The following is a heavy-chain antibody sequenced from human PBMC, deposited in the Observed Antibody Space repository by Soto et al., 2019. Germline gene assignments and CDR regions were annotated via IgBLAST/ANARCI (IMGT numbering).Heavy chain of an antibody. CDR1: GGTFSSCA. CDR3: AXEGGVVRGLYYYYGMDV. J-gene: IGHJ6*02. Sequence: ASVKVSCKASGGTFSSCAISWVRQAPGQGLEWMGWISAYNGNTNYAQKLQGRVTMTTDTSTSTAYMELRSLRSDDTAVYYCAXEGGVVRGLYYYYGMDVWGQGTMVTVSS. D-gene: IGHD3-10*01. CDR2: ISAYNGNT. V-gene: IGHV1-18*01.